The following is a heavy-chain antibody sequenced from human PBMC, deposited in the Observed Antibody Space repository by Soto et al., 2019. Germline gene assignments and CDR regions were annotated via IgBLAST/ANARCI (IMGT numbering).Heavy chain of an antibody. J-gene: IGHJ4*02. Sequence: EVRLVESGGALVPPGGSLRLTCEASGFTFSGHWMHWVRRAPGKGLVWVSHIDTDGSTGGTSYADSVKGRFTVSRDDSNDRLYLQINDLRVEDPAVYYCARGRGTYYADSWGQGTLVTVSS. CDR3: ARGRGTYYADS. V-gene: IGHV3-74*03. D-gene: IGHD1-26*01. CDR1: GFTFSGHW. CDR2: IDTDGSTGGT.